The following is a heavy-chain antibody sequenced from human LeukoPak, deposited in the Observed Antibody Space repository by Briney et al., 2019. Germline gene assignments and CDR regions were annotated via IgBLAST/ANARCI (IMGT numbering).Heavy chain of an antibody. D-gene: IGHD6-19*01. CDR1: GDTFSTNA. CDR3: ARGGGPYASTGSFAGPFDY. V-gene: IGHV1-69*05. J-gene: IGHJ4*02. Sequence: ASVKVSCKASGDTFSTNAISWVRQAPGQGLEWMGGLIPLFGTAHYAQNLQGRVTITTDESTSTAYMVLSSLRSDYTAVYYGARGGGPYASTGSFAGPFDYWGQGTLVSVSS. CDR2: LIPLFGTA.